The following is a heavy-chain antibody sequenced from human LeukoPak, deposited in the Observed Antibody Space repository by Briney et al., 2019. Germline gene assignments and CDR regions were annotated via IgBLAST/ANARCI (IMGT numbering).Heavy chain of an antibody. J-gene: IGHJ4*02. D-gene: IGHD2-2*01. Sequence: SETLSLTCTVSGGSISSHYWSWIRQPPGKGLEWIGYIYYSGSTNYNPSLKSRVTISVGTSKNQFSLKLSSVTAADTAVYYCARGYDYFDYWGQGTLVTVSS. CDR2: IYYSGST. V-gene: IGHV4-59*11. CDR3: ARGYDYFDY. CDR1: GGSISSHY.